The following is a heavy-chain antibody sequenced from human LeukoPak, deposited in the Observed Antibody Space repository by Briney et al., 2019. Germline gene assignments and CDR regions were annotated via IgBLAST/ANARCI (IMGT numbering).Heavy chain of an antibody. CDR3: GRVGRSWDNTAFDY. V-gene: IGHV1-2*02. J-gene: IGHJ4*02. Sequence: ASVKVSCKASGYTFTGYYLHWVRQAPGQGVEWMGWINPNSGGTNYAQKFQGRVTMTRDTSINTAYMELSSLRSDDTAVYYCGRVGRSWDNTAFDYWGQGTLVTVSS. CDR1: GYTFTGYY. D-gene: IGHD6-13*01. CDR2: INPNSGGT.